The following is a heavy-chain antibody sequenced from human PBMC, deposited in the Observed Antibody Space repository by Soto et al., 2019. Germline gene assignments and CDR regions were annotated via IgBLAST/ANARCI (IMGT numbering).Heavy chain of an antibody. J-gene: IGHJ4*02. CDR1: GFTFSSYA. V-gene: IGHV3-30-3*01. CDR2: ISYDGSNK. Sequence: GGSLRLSCAASGFTFSSYAMHWVRQAPGKGLEWVAVISYDGSNKYYADSVKGRFTISRDNSKNTLYLQMNSLRAEDTAVYYCARDFTYYDSSGYLDYWGQGTLVTVYS. D-gene: IGHD3-22*01. CDR3: ARDFTYYDSSGYLDY.